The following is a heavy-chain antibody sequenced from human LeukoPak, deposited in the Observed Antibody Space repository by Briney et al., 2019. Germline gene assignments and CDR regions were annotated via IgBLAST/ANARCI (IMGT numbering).Heavy chain of an antibody. J-gene: IGHJ4*02. CDR1: GGSISSYY. D-gene: IGHD2-15*01. CDR2: LYYSGST. CDR3: ARSIAARLTRVVVAATLYDY. Sequence: SETLSLTCTVSGGSISSYYWRWLRQPPGKGLEWIGYLYYSGSTNYNPSLKSRVTISVDTSKNQFSLKLSSVTAADTAVYYCARSIAARLTRVVVAATLYDYWGQGTLVTVSS. V-gene: IGHV4-59*01.